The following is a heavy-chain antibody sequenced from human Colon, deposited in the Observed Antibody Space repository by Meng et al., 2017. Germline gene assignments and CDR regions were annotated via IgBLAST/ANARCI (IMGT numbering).Heavy chain of an antibody. CDR3: ARGPTTYFNY. CDR2: IYYSGST. CDR1: GGSISSSSYY. J-gene: IGHJ4*02. Sequence: QLQLTESGPGLVKTSETLSLTCTVSGGSISSSSYYWGWIRQPPGKGLEWIGSIYYSGSTFYNPSLKSRVTMSLDTSKNQFSLKLSSVTAADTAVYYCARGPTTYFNYWGQGTLVTVSS. D-gene: IGHD4-17*01. V-gene: IGHV4-39*07.